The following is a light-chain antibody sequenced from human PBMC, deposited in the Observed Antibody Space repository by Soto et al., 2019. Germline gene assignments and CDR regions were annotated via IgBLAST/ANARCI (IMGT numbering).Light chain of an antibody. J-gene: IGLJ2*01. CDR1: ISDFGDYSR. Sequence: QSVLTQPRSVSGSPGQSVTISCTITISDFGDYSRVSWSQQHPGKAPKLIIYDVSKRPSGVPDRFSGSRSGNTASLTISGLQADDEADYYCCSYAGTYSLVFGGGTKLTVL. V-gene: IGLV2-11*01. CDR3: CSYAGTYSLV. CDR2: DVS.